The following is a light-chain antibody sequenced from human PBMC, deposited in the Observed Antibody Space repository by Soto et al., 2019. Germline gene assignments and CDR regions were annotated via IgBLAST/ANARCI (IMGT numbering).Light chain of an antibody. CDR1: SSDVGSYNL. Sequence: QSALTNPASVSGSTGQSITISCTGTSSDVGSYNLVSWYQQHPGKAPKLMIYEGSKRPSGVSNRFSGSKSGNTASLTISGLQAEDEADYYCCSYAGSSTAVFGGGTQLTVL. CDR2: EGS. CDR3: CSYAGSSTAV. J-gene: IGLJ7*01. V-gene: IGLV2-23*01.